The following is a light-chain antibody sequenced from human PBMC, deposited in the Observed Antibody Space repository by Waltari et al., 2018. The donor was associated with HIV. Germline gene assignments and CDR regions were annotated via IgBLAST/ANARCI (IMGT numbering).Light chain of an antibody. CDR2: AAS. V-gene: IGKV1-39*01. Sequence: DMQMTQSPSSLSASVGDRVTITCRASQSISSYLNWYQQKPGKAPKLLIYAASSLLSGVPSRFSGSGSGTDFTLTISSLQPEDFATYYCQQSYSTPVTFGQGTKVEIK. CDR1: QSISSY. CDR3: QQSYSTPVT. J-gene: IGKJ1*01.